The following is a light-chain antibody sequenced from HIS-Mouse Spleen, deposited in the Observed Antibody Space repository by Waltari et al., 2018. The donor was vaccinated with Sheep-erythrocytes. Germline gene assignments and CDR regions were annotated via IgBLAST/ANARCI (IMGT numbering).Light chain of an antibody. CDR1: NIGSKS. Sequence: SYVLTQPPSVSVAPGKTARITCGGNNIGSKSVHWYQQKPGQAPVLVVYDDSDRPSGSPGRLSGSNAGNTATLTISRVEAGDEADYYCQVWDSSSDHYVFGTGTKVTVL. CDR3: QVWDSSSDHYV. CDR2: DDS. J-gene: IGLJ1*01. V-gene: IGLV3-21*03.